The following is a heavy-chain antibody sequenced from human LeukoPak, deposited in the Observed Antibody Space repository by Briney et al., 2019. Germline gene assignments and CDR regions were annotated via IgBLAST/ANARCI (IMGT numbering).Heavy chain of an antibody. CDR3: ARDLAARHFDY. J-gene: IGHJ4*02. CDR1: GFTFSSYG. V-gene: IGHV3-33*01. CDR2: IWYDGSKK. D-gene: IGHD6-6*01. Sequence: GGSLRLSCEASGFTFSSYGMHWVRQAPGKGLGWVAVIWYDGSKKYYGDSVKGRFTISRDNSKNTLYLQMNSLRGEDTAIYYCARDLAARHFDYWGQGTLVTVS.